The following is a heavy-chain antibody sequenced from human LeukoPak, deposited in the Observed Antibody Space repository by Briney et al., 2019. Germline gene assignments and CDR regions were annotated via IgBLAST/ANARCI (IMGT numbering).Heavy chain of an antibody. J-gene: IGHJ3*02. V-gene: IGHV4-59*08. Sequence: SETLSLTCTVSGGSISSYYWSWIRQPPGKGLEWIAYIYFSGSTDYNPSLKSRVTISLDTSKNQFSLKLSSVTAADTAVYHCARHDPIVGTPDAFDIWGQGTMVTVSS. D-gene: IGHD1-26*01. CDR3: ARHDPIVGTPDAFDI. CDR2: IYFSGST. CDR1: GGSISSYY.